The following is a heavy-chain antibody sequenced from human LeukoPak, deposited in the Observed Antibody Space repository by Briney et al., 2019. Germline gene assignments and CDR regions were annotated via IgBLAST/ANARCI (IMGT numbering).Heavy chain of an antibody. D-gene: IGHD2-2*01. J-gene: IGHJ5*02. CDR1: GGSISSYY. CDR2: IYYSGST. Sequence: SETLSLTCTVSGGSISSYYWSWIRQPPGKGLEWIGYIYYSGSTNYNPSLKSRVTISVDTSKNQFSLNLGSVTAADTAVYYCARAAVPAAPYNWFDPWGQGTLVIVSS. CDR3: ARAAVPAAPYNWFDP. V-gene: IGHV4-59*12.